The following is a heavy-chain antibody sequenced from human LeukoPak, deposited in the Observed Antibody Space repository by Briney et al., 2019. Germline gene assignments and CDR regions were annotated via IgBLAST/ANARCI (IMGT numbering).Heavy chain of an antibody. J-gene: IGHJ4*02. CDR3: VRDGGRLNFGNGASFDY. CDR1: GFTFSTSW. CDR2: IKSDGSST. D-gene: IGHD3-10*01. V-gene: IGHV3-74*01. Sequence: PGEPLRLSCAASGFTFSTSWMYWVRHAPGKGVVWVSRIKSDGSSTSYADSVKGRFTISRDNAKNTLYLQMNSLRAEDTAMYYCVRDGGRLNFGNGASFDYWGQGTLVTVSS.